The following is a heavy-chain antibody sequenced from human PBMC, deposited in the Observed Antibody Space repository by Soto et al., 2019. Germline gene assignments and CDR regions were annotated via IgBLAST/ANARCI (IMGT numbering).Heavy chain of an antibody. CDR2: ISYDGSNK. CDR1: GFTFSSYA. V-gene: IGHV3-30*04. J-gene: IGHJ3*02. D-gene: IGHD6-13*01. CDR3: ARAPGDRSSSCYDENAFDI. Sequence: LSLTCAASGFTFSSYAMHWVRQAPGKGLEWVAVISYDGSNKYYADSVKGRFTISRDNSKKTLYLQMNSLRAEDTAVYYCARAPGDRSSSCYDENAFDIWGQGTMVTVSS.